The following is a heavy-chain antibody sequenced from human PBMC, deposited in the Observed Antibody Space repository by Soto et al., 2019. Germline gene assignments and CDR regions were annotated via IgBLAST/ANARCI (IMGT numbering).Heavy chain of an antibody. V-gene: IGHV3-23*01. J-gene: IGHJ2*01. CDR1: GFTFRSYA. Sequence: DVQLLESGGGLVQPGGSLRLSCAASGFTFRSYAMSWVRQAPGKGLEWVSGISGSGISTHYADSVKGRFTVSRDNSKNTLYLQMNSLRAEDTAVYNFATEPLGPDWYFDLWGRDTLATVSS. CDR3: ATEPLGPDWYFDL. CDR2: ISGSGIST.